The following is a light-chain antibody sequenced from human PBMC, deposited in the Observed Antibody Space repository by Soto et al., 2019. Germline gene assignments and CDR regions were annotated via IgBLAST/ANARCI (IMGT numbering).Light chain of an antibody. V-gene: IGKV1-27*01. CDR3: QQSYSTLT. CDR2: AAS. Sequence: DIQMTQSPSSLSASVGDRVTITCRASQGISNHLAWYQQKPGKVPKLLIYAASTLQSGVPSRFSGSGSGTDFTLTISSLQPEDFATYYCQQSYSTLTFGPGTKVDTK. CDR1: QGISNH. J-gene: IGKJ3*01.